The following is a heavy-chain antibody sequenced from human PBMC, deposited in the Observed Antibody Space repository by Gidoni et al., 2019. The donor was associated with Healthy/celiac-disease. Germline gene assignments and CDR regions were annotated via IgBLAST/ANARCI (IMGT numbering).Heavy chain of an antibody. J-gene: IGHJ4*02. V-gene: IGHV3-23*01. CDR2: VSGSSGST. CDR1: GFTFSSNA. Sequence: EVQLLESGGGLVQPGGSLRLSCAASGFTFSSNAMSWVRQAQGKGLEWVSAVSGSSGSTYYADSVKGRFTISRDNSKNTLYLQMNSLRAEDTAVYYCAKGGRFDYWGQGTLVTVSS. D-gene: IGHD3-10*01. CDR3: AKGGRFDY.